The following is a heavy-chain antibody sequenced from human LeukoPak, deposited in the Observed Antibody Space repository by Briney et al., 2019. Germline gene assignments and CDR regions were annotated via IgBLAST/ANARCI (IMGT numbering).Heavy chain of an antibody. J-gene: IGHJ4*02. CDR2: INHSGSN. CDR3: ARGRPPLIAARPFDY. V-gene: IGHV4-34*01. CDR1: GGSFSGYY. D-gene: IGHD6-6*01. Sequence: SETLSLTCAVYGGSFSGYYWSWVRQPPGKGLEWVGEINHSGSNNYNPSLKSRVTISVDTSKIQFSLKLSSVTAADTAVYYCARGRPPLIAARPFDYWGQGTLVTVSS.